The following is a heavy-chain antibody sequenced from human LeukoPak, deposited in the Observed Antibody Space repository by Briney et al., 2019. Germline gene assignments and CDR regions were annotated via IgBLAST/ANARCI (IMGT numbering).Heavy chain of an antibody. CDR2: INTANDT. CDR3: ARANYCTDTTCYAYYFDY. D-gene: IGHD2-2*01. CDR1: GFSVISRY. V-gene: IGHV3-53*01. Sequence: PGGSLRLSCAVSGFSVISRYMSWVRQAPGKGLEWVSVINTANDTFYTDSVKGRFTVSRDNSKNTFYLQMDSLRADDTAIYYCARANYCTDTTCYAYYFDYWGQGTLVTVSS. J-gene: IGHJ4*02.